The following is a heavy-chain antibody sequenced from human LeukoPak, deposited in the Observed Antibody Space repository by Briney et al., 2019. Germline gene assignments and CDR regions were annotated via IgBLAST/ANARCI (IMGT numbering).Heavy chain of an antibody. CDR3: ARQSRDGSKTRGYYFDY. CDR1: GXIFTSYW. V-gene: IGHV5-51*01. CDR2: IYPADSDT. Sequence: GESLKISCKGSGXIFTSYWIGWVRQMPGKGLESMGIIYPADSDTTYSPSFQGQVTISADKSISTVYLQWSSLKASDTAMYYCARQSRDGSKTRGYYFDYWGQGTLVTVSS. J-gene: IGHJ4*02. D-gene: IGHD3-10*01.